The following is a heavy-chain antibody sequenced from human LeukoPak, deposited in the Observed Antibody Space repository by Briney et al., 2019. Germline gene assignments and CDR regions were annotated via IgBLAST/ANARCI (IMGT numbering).Heavy chain of an antibody. D-gene: IGHD1-7*01. V-gene: IGHV1-24*01. CDR2: FDPEDGET. CDR3: ATGSTGTTRGYNWFGP. J-gene: IGHJ5*02. Sequence: GASVKVSCKVSGYTLTELSMHWVRQAPGKGLEWMGGFDPEDGETIYAQKFQGRVTMTEDTSTDTAYMELSSLRSEDTAVYYCATGSTGTTRGYNWFGPWGQGTLVTVSS. CDR1: GYTLTELS.